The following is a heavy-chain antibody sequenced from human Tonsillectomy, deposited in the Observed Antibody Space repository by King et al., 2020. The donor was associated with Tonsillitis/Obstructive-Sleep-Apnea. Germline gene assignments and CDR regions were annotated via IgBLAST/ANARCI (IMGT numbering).Heavy chain of an antibody. CDR1: GYTFTDYY. Sequence: QLVPSGAEVKKPGASVNVSCKASGYTFTDYYIHWVRQAPGQGLEWMGWINPNSGGTKYAQKFQGRVTMTRDTSISTAYMALSRLRSDDTAIYYCARQFLNMDVWGQGTTVTVSS. D-gene: IGHD3-3*01. J-gene: IGHJ6*02. CDR2: INPNSGGT. CDR3: ARQFLNMDV. V-gene: IGHV1-2*02.